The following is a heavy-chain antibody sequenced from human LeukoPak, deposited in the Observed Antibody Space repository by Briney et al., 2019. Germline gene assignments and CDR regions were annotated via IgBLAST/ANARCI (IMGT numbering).Heavy chain of an antibody. CDR2: ISAYNGNT. J-gene: IGHJ5*02. V-gene: IGHV1-18*01. D-gene: IGHD2-2*01. CDR3: ARGGIGYCSSTSCYPFDP. Sequence: ASVKVPCKGSGYTFTSYGIRWVRQAPGQGLEWMGWISAYNGNTNYAQKLQGRVTMTTDTSTSTAYMELRSLRSDDTAVYYCARGGIGYCSSTSCYPFDPWGQGTLVTVSS. CDR1: GYTFTSYG.